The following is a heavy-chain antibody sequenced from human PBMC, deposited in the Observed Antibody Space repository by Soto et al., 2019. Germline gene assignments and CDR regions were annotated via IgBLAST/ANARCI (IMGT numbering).Heavy chain of an antibody. V-gene: IGHV3-23*01. CDR1: GFTFSSYA. J-gene: IGHJ4*02. D-gene: IGHD3-10*01. CDR3: AKDPSSGFAMENDFDY. Sequence: EVQLSGSGGGLVQPGGSLRLSCAASGFTFSSYAMSWVRQAPGKGLVWVSAISGSSTSTYYADSVKGRFTISRDNSKNTLYLQMNSLRAADTAVYYCAKDPSSGFAMENDFDYWGQGTLVTVSS. CDR2: ISGSSTST.